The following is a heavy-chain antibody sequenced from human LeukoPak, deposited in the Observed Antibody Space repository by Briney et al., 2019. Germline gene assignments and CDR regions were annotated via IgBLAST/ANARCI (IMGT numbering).Heavy chain of an antibody. J-gene: IGHJ4*02. CDR1: GFTFSSYA. D-gene: IGHD6-13*01. CDR2: ISGSGGST. CDR3: AKAYTNTWYVFDY. Sequence: GGSLRLSCAASGFTFSSYAMSWVRQAPGKGLEWVSAISGSGGSTDYADSVKGRFTISRDNSKGTLYLQMNTLRAEDRAVYYCAKAYTNTWYVFDYWGQGTLVTVSS. V-gene: IGHV3-23*01.